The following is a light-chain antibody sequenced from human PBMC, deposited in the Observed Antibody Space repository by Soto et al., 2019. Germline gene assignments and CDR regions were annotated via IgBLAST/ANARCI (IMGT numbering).Light chain of an antibody. V-gene: IGLV2-14*01. CDR3: SSYTSSSTPYV. Sequence: SALTQPASVSGSPGQSITISCTGTSSDVGCYNYVSWYQQHPVKAPKLMIYDVTNRPSGVSDRFSGSKSGNTASLTISGLQAEDEADCYCSSYTSSSTPYVLGTGTKVTVL. J-gene: IGLJ1*01. CDR1: SSDVGCYNY. CDR2: DVT.